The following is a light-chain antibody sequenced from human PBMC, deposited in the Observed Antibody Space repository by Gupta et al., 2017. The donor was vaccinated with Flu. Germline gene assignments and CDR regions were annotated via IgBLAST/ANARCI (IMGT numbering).Light chain of an antibody. J-gene: IGKJ4*01. Sequence: ENVLTQSPVTLSLSPGERATLSCRASQSVNSRYLAWYQQKRGQAPRLLIFGASARAAGLPDRFSGSGSGTEFTLTISRLEPEDFAVYYCQQYGSSVLSFGGGTKVEIK. CDR2: GAS. V-gene: IGKV3-20*01. CDR1: QSVNSRY. CDR3: QQYGSSVLS.